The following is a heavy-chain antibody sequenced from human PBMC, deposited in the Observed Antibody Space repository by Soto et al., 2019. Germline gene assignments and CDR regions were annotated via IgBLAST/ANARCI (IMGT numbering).Heavy chain of an antibody. CDR3: ARRRRGYSLLRGGMDV. V-gene: IGHV4-39*01. Sequence: QLQLQESGPGLVKPSETLSLTCTVSGGSISSSSYYWGWIRQPPGKGLEWIGSIYYSGSTYYNPSLKSRVTISVDTSKNQFSLKLSSVTAADTAVYYCARRRRGYSLLRGGMDVWGQGTTVTVSS. D-gene: IGHD1-26*01. CDR2: IYYSGST. CDR1: GGSISSSSYY. J-gene: IGHJ6*02.